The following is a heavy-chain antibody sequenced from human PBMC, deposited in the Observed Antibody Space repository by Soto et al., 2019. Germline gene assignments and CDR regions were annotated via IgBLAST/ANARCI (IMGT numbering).Heavy chain of an antibody. V-gene: IGHV1-69*01. Sequence: QVQLVQSGAEVKKPGSSVKVSCKAYGGTFSNFAFSWVRQAPGQGLEWMGAIIPILHTANNAQNFQGRVTITADESTTTAYVELSSLRSDSTAVYYCAMGFNSGCFRGGVDFWGQGTLVTVSS. D-gene: IGHD2-15*01. CDR3: AMGFNSGCFRGGVDF. J-gene: IGHJ4*02. CDR1: GGTFSNFA. CDR2: IIPILHTA.